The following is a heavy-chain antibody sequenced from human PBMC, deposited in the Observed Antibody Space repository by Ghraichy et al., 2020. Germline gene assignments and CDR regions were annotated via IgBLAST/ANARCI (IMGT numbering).Heavy chain of an antibody. V-gene: IGHV3-33*01. CDR1: GFTFSTYG. Sequence: AGSLRLSCAASGFTFSTYGMHWVRQAPGKGLEWVAVIWYDGSNNYYADSVKGRFTISRDDSKTTLFLQMNSLRAEDTALYYCARADYYGSGTYWDFWGQGTLVTVSS. CDR3: ARADYYGSGTYWDF. D-gene: IGHD3-10*01. CDR2: IWYDGSNN. J-gene: IGHJ4*02.